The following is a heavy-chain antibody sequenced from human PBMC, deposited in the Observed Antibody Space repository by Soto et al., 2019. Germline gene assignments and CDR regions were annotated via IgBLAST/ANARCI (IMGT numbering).Heavy chain of an antibody. D-gene: IGHD3-16*01. V-gene: IGHV1-3*01. CDR2: INAVNGNT. CDR1: GYTFTTYA. J-gene: IGHJ6*02. CDR3: AMVDVYVTPSPQDV. Sequence: ASVNVSCKASGYTFTTYAMHWVRQAPGQRLEWMGWINAVNGNTNYAQNLQGRVTLTTDTSTSTAYMELTSLRSNDTAIYYCAMVDVYVTPSPQDVWGQGTTVTVSS.